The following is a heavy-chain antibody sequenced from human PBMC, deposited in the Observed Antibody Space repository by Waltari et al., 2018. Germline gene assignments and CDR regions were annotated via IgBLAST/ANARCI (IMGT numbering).Heavy chain of an antibody. CDR1: GVTFNTYT. CDR3: AGGYSSYYGMDV. V-gene: IGHV3-21*02. Sequence: EVQLVESGGGLVKPGGSLRLCGAACGVTFNTYTMNWVRQAPGKGLEWVSSISSTSSDIYYADSVKGRFTISRDNAKSSLYLQLNSLRAEDTAVYYCAGGYSSYYGMDVWGQGTTVTVSS. J-gene: IGHJ6*02. D-gene: IGHD6-13*01. CDR2: ISSTSSDI.